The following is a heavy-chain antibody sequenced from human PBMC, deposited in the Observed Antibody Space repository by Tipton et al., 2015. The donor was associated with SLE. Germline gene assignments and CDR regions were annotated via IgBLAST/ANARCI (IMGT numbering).Heavy chain of an antibody. D-gene: IGHD5-12*01. J-gene: IGHJ6*02. V-gene: IGHV3-74*01. CDR1: RFDFSTHS. CDR3: VKDQMRLGDYFYAMHV. Sequence: SLRLSCAASRFDFSTHSMNWVRQAPGKGLVWVSRINSDGSSTRYADSVQGRFTISRDNAKNSLYLQMNSLRVEDTALYYCVKDQMRLGDYFYAMHVWGQGTTVTVSS. CDR2: INSDGSST.